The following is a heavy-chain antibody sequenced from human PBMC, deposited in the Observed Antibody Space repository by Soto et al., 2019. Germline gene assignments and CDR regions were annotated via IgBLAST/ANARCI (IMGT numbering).Heavy chain of an antibody. J-gene: IGHJ4*02. CDR3: ARRNIVATVRSFDY. D-gene: IGHD5-12*01. V-gene: IGHV4-39*01. CDR2: IYYSGST. CDR1: GGSISSSSYY. Sequence: SETLSLTCTVSGGSISSSSYYWGWIRQPPGKGLEWIGSIYYSGSTYYNPSLKSRVTISVDTSKNQFSLKLSSVTAADTAVYYCARRNIVATVRSFDYWGQGTLVTSPQ.